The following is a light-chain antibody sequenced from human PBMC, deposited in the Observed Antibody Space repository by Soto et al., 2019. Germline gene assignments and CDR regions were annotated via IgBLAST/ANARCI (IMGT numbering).Light chain of an antibody. CDR1: QSVDRN. Sequence: EIVLTQSPTTLSVSPGESATLSCRASQSVDRNIAWYQQKPGQAPRLLIYVASTRATDVPARFSGSGSGTEFTLTISSLQYEDFAVYYCQQFNNWPPWTFGQGTKVEMK. J-gene: IGKJ1*01. CDR2: VAS. CDR3: QQFNNWPPWT. V-gene: IGKV3-15*01.